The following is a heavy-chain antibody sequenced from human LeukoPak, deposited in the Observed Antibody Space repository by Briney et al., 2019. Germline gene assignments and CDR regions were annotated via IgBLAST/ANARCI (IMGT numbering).Heavy chain of an antibody. CDR2: IYSGGST. CDR1: GFTVSSNY. J-gene: IGHJ4*02. CDR3: VRDLGGRSGH. D-gene: IGHD1-26*01. V-gene: IGHV3-53*01. Sequence: QPGGSLRLSCAASGFTVSSNYMTWVRQAPGKGLEWVSVIYSGGSTNYADSIKGRFTISRDNSKNTLFLQMNSLRAEDTAVYYCVRDLGGRSGHWGQGTLVTVSS.